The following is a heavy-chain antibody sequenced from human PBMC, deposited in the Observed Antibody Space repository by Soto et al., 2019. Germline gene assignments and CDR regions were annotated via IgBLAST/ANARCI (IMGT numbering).Heavy chain of an antibody. CDR2: IYHRGNT. CDR3: ARDSYYDILTGRKYYSGMDV. Sequence: ASETLSLTCTVSNGSISNPIYYWGWMRQPPGKGLEWIGSIYHRGNTNYNPSLQGRVTISVDTSKNQFSLKLSSVTAADTAVYYCARDSYYDILTGRKYYSGMDVWGQGTTVTVSS. D-gene: IGHD3-9*01. V-gene: IGHV4-39*07. CDR1: NGSISNPIYY. J-gene: IGHJ6*02.